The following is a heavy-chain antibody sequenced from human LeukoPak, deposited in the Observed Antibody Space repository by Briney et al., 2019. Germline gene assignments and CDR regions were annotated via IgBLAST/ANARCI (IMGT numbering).Heavy chain of an antibody. J-gene: IGHJ4*02. CDR3: AADRYDSSGYYHFDY. Sequence: SVKVSCKASGFTFTRAAMQWVRPARGQRVEWIGWIVVGRGNTNYAQKFQERVTITRDMSTSTAYMELSSLRSEDTAVYYCAADRYDSSGYYHFDYWGQGTLVTVSS. V-gene: IGHV1-58*02. D-gene: IGHD3-22*01. CDR1: GFTFTRAA. CDR2: IVVGRGNT.